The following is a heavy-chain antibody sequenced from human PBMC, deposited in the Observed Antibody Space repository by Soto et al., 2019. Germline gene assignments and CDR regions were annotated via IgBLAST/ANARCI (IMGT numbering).Heavy chain of an antibody. CDR2: ISYDGSNK. D-gene: IGHD1-26*01. J-gene: IGHJ4*02. CDR3: AKDEPVVGTTDFDY. CDR1: GFIFSSYG. Sequence: QVQLVESGGGVVRPGTSLRLSCAASGFIFSSYGIHWVRLAPGKWLEWVAVISYDGSNKYYADSVKCRFTISRDNSKNTLYLHMNNLRAEDTAVYYCAKDEPVVGTTDFDYWGQGTLVNVSS. V-gene: IGHV3-30*18.